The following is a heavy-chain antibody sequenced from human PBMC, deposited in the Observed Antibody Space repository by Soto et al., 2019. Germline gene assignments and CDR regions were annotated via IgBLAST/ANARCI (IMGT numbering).Heavy chain of an antibody. CDR1: GFTFSSYA. V-gene: IGHV3-30-3*01. Sequence: PGGSLRLSCAASGFTFSSYAMHWVRQAPGKGLEWVAVISYDGSNKYYADSVKGRFTISRDNSKNTLYLQMNSLRAEDTAMYYCARLANIFDFDNWGHGTLVTVSS. CDR2: ISYDGSNK. J-gene: IGHJ4*01. CDR3: ARLANIFDFDN. D-gene: IGHD2-21*01.